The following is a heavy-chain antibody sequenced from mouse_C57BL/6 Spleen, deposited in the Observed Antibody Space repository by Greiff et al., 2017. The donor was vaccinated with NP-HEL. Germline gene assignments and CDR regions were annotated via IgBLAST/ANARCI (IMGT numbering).Heavy chain of an antibody. D-gene: IGHD1-1*01. CDR3: ARKDSYGSSYGYFDV. V-gene: IGHV1-55*01. Sequence: VQLQQPGAELVKPGASVKMSCKASGYTFTSYWINWVKQRPGQGLEWLGEIYPGSGSTNYNEKFKSKATLTVDTSSSTAYMQLSSLTSEDSAVYYCARKDSYGSSYGYFDVWGTGTTVTVSS. J-gene: IGHJ1*03. CDR1: GYTFTSYW. CDR2: IYPGSGST.